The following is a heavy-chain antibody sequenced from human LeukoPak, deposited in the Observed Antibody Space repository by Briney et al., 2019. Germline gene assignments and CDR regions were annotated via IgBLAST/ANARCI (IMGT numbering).Heavy chain of an antibody. CDR2: IYYSGST. Sequence: PSETLSLTCTVSGGSISSSSYYWGWIRQPPGKGLEWIGSIYYSGSTYYNPSLKSRVTISVDTSKNQFSLKLSSVTAADTAVYYCAVHSSVIGGMDVWGQGTTVTVSS. CDR3: AVHSSVIGGMDV. CDR1: GGSISSSSYY. V-gene: IGHV4-39*07. J-gene: IGHJ6*02. D-gene: IGHD6-13*01.